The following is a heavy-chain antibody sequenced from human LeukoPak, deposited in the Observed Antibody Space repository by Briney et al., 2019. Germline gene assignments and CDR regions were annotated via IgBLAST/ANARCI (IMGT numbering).Heavy chain of an antibody. D-gene: IGHD5-18*01. CDR2: ISSSSSTI. Sequence: GGSLTLSCAASGFSFSIHGMGWVRQAPGKGLEWVSYISSSSSTIYYADSVKGRFTISRDNAKNSLYLQMNSLRAEDTAVYYCARDDRYSYGYSPGAFDIWGQGTMVTVSS. J-gene: IGHJ3*02. V-gene: IGHV3-48*01. CDR3: ARDDRYSYGYSPGAFDI. CDR1: GFSFSIHG.